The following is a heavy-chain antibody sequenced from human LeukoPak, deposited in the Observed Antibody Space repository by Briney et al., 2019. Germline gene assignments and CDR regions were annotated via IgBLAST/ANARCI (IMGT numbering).Heavy chain of an antibody. J-gene: IGHJ5*02. V-gene: IGHV4-59*01. D-gene: IGHD6-19*01. CDR2: IYYSGST. Sequence: SSETLSLTCTVSGGSISTYYWSWIRQPPGKGLEWIGYIYYSGSTTYNPSLKSRVSMSVDTSKNQSSLKLSSVTAADTAVYFCARVAVAATGWFDPWGQGTLVTVSS. CDR3: ARVAVAATGWFDP. CDR1: GGSISTYY.